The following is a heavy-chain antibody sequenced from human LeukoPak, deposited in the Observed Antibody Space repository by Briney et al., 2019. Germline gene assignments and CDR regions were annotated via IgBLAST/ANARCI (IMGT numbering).Heavy chain of an antibody. CDR2: IYYSGST. Sequence: SETLSLTCTVSGGSISSYYWSWIRQPPGKGLEWIGYIYYSGSTNYNPSLKSRVTISVDTSKNQFSLKLSSVTAADTAVYYCASTWHVLRFLEWLLYPEVSFYMDVWGKGTTVTVSS. V-gene: IGHV4-59*12. CDR1: GGSISSYY. CDR3: ASTWHVLRFLEWLLYPEVSFYMDV. D-gene: IGHD3-3*01. J-gene: IGHJ6*03.